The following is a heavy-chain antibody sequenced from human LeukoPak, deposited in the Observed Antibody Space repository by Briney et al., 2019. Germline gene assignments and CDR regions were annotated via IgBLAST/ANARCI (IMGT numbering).Heavy chain of an antibody. CDR3: AKDRFGPLRVMDV. CDR2: ISWNSGSI. J-gene: IGHJ6*02. Sequence: PGGSLRLSCAASGFTFDDYAMHWVRQAPGKGLEWVSGISWNSGSIGYADSVKGRFTISRDNAKNSLYLQMNSLRAEDTALYYRAKDRFGPLRVMDVWGQGTTVTVSS. CDR1: GFTFDDYA. D-gene: IGHD3-10*01. V-gene: IGHV3-9*01.